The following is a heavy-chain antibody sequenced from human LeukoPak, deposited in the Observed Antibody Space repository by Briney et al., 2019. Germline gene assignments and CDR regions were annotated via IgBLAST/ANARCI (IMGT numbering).Heavy chain of an antibody. CDR1: GGSISSSSYY. Sequence: SETLSLTCTVSGGSISSSSYYWGWIRQPPGKGLEWIGSIYYSGSTYYNPSLKSRVTISVDTSKNQFSLKLSSVTAADTAVYYCARLGMYSSSWPYYYYYYMDVWGKGTTVTVSS. D-gene: IGHD6-13*01. CDR3: ARLGMYSSSWPYYYYYYMDV. J-gene: IGHJ6*03. V-gene: IGHV4-39*07. CDR2: IYYSGST.